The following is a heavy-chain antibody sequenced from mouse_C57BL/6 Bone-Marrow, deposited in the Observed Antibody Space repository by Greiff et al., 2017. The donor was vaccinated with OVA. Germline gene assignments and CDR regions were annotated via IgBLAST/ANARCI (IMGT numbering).Heavy chain of an antibody. CDR3: ARHGYYGEFAY. Sequence: EVKLVESGGDLVKPGGSLKLSCAASGFTFSSYGMSWVRQTPEKRLEWVATISSGGSYTYYPDSVKGRFTISRDNAKNTLYLQMSSLKSEDTAMYYCARHGYYGEFAYWGQGTLVTVSA. CDR1: GFTFSSYG. V-gene: IGHV5-6*01. CDR2: ISSGGSYT. J-gene: IGHJ3*01. D-gene: IGHD2-3*01.